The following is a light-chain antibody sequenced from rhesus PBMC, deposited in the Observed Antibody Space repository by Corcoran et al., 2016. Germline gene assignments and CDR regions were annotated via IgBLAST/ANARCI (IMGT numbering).Light chain of an antibody. J-gene: IGKJ3*01. CDR1: ENVNNY. Sequence: DIQMTQSPSSLSASVGDRVTITCRASENVNNYLSWYQQKPGKAPKLLISNASTLQSGVPSRFSCSGTGTGYTFTISRLQPEDVATYYCQHCYGTPRAVGPGTKLDIK. CDR2: NAS. CDR3: QHCYGTPRA. V-gene: IGKV1-74*01.